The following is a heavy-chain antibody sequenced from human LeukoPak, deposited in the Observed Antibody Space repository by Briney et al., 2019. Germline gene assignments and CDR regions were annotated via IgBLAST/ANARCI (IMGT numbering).Heavy chain of an antibody. V-gene: IGHV3-23*01. J-gene: IGHJ4*02. CDR2: ISGSGGST. Sequence: GGSLRLSCAASGFTFSSYGMSWVRQAPGKGLEWVSAISGSGGSTYYADSVKGRFTISRDNSKNTLYLQMNSLRAEDTAVYYCAKDEYYDYVWGSYRLSYWGQGTLVTVSS. D-gene: IGHD3-16*02. CDR3: AKDEYYDYVWGSYRLSY. CDR1: GFTFSSYG.